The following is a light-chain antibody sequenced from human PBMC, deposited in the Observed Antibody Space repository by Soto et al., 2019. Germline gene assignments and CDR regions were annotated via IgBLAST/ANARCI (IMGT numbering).Light chain of an antibody. CDR3: QQYEYLPT. Sequence: DIQMTQSPSSLSASVGDRVTITCQASQNINNYLNWYQQKPGRAPKLLIYDASNLEAGVPSRFRGSGSGKDFTFTISRLQHEDIATYYCQQYEYLPTFGQGTRLEIK. CDR2: DAS. CDR1: QNINNY. V-gene: IGKV1-33*01. J-gene: IGKJ5*01.